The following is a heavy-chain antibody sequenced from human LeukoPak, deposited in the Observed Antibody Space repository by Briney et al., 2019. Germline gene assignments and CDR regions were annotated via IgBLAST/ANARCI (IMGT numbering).Heavy chain of an antibody. CDR3: ARGEHSSFDY. J-gene: IGHJ4*02. Sequence: GGSLRLSCAASGFTFSYYWMNWVRQAPGKGLEWVANIKEDGSEKYYVDSVKGRFTISRDNAKNSLYLQMNSLRAEDTAVYYCARGEHSSFDYWGQGTLVTVSS. CDR1: GFTFSYYW. V-gene: IGHV3-7*01. D-gene: IGHD6-6*01. CDR2: IKEDGSEK.